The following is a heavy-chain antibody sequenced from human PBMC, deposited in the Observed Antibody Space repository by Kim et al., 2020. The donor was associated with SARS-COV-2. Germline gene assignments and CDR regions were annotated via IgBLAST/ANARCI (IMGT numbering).Heavy chain of an antibody. V-gene: IGHV3-11*05. J-gene: IGHJ6*04. Sequence: DPVKGRITITRANAQNTLDLQMNSLRAEDTAVYYCARDRKKDAAAGLDVWGKGTTVTVSS. D-gene: IGHD6-25*01. CDR3: ARDRKKDAAAGLDV.